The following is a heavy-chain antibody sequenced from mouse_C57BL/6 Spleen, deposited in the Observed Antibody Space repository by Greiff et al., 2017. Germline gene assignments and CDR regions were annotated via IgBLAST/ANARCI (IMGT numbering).Heavy chain of an antibody. J-gene: IGHJ3*01. CDR1: GYTFTSYG. Sequence: VQLVESGAELARPGASVKLSCKASGYTFTSYGISWVKQRTGQGLEWIGEIYPRSGNTYYNEKFKGKATLTADKSSSTAYMELRSLTSEDSAVYFCARWGLTGTSWFAYWGQGTLVTVSA. D-gene: IGHD4-1*01. CDR3: ARWGLTGTSWFAY. V-gene: IGHV1-81*01. CDR2: IYPRSGNT.